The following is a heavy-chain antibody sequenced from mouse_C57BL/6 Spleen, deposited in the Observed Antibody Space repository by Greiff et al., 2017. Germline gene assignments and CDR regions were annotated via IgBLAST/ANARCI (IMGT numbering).Heavy chain of an antibody. D-gene: IGHD1-1*01. J-gene: IGHJ2*01. Sequence: VQLQQSGAELVKPGASVKLSCTASGFNIQDYYMHWVKQRTEQGLEWIGRIDPEDGETTYAPKFQGQAPITADTSSNTAYLQLSSLTSEDTAIYYCARSEVITTVVATGDYFDYWGQGTTLTVSS. CDR2: IDPEDGET. CDR3: ARSEVITTVVATGDYFDY. V-gene: IGHV14-2*01. CDR1: GFNIQDYY.